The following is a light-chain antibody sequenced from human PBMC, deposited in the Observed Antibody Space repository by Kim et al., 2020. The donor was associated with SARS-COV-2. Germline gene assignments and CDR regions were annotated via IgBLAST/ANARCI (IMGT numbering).Light chain of an antibody. J-gene: IGKJ2*03. V-gene: IGKV3-15*01. CDR1: QSVNSN. Sequence: VSPGERATLSCRSSQSVNSNFGWYQQKPGQAPRLLIYGASTRAPGVPARFSGSGSGTEFTLTISSLQSEDFAVYYCQQFNNWPLYSFGQGTKLEI. CDR3: QQFNNWPLYS. CDR2: GAS.